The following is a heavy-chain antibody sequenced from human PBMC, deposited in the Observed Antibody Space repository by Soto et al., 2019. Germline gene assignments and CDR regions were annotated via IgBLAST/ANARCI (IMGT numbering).Heavy chain of an antibody. Sequence: TSETLSLTCAVYGGSFSGYYWSWIRQPPGKGLEWIGEINHSGSTNYNPSLKSRVTISVDTSKNQFSLKLSSVTAADTAVYYCARGDYYGSGSYYYYYYGMDVWGQGTTVTVSS. D-gene: IGHD3-10*01. CDR2: INHSGST. J-gene: IGHJ6*02. CDR1: GGSFSGYY. V-gene: IGHV4-34*01. CDR3: ARGDYYGSGSYYYYYYGMDV.